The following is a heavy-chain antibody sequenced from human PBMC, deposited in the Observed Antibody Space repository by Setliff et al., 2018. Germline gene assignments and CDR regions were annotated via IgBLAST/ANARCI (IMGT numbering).Heavy chain of an antibody. CDR3: ARDPLTTNRRRAFDI. CDR2: IYYSGST. Sequence: PSETLSLTCTVPGGSISSGGYYWSWIRQHPGKGLEWIGYIYYSGSTYYNPSLKSRVTISVDTSKNQFSLKLSSVTAADTAVYYCARDPLTTNRRRAFDIWGQGTMVTV. D-gene: IGHD4-17*01. CDR1: GGSISSGGYY. V-gene: IGHV4-31*03. J-gene: IGHJ3*02.